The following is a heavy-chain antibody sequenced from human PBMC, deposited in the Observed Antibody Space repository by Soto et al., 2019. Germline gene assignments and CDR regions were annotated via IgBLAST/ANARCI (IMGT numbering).Heavy chain of an antibody. D-gene: IGHD1-26*01. Sequence: SETLSLTCTVSGVSISGSRYYWGWIRQPPGRGLEWIGNIYYSGSTYYTPAPKSRVTLSVDTSKNQFSLNRNSVTAADTAVYYCARGGIPPSGYGIAYAMDVWGQGTTVTVSS. CDR1: GVSISGSRYY. CDR2: IYYSGST. V-gene: IGHV4-39*01. J-gene: IGHJ6*02. CDR3: ARGGIPPSGYGIAYAMDV.